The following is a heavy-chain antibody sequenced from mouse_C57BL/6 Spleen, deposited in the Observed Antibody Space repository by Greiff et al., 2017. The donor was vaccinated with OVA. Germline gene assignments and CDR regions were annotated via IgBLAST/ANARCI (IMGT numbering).Heavy chain of an antibody. CDR3: ARHGNYAMDY. J-gene: IGHJ4*01. V-gene: IGHV1-82*01. CDR2: IYPGDGDT. D-gene: IGHD2-1*01. CDR1: DYAFSSSW. Sequence: QVQLQQSGPELVKPGASVKISCKASDYAFSSSWMNWVKQRPGKGLEWIGRIYPGDGDTNYNGKFKGKATLTADKSSSTAYMQLSSLTSEDSAVYFCARHGNYAMDYWGQGTSVTVSS.